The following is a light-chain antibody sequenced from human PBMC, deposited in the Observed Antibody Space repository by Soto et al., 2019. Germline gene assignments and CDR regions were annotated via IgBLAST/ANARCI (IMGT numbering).Light chain of an antibody. CDR3: QQTYMTPRT. V-gene: IGKV1-39*01. CDR2: AAS. CDR1: QSITTY. J-gene: IGKJ1*01. Sequence: DIQLTQSPSSLSASVGDRVSITCRASQSITTYLNWYQQKPGKAPELLIYAASTLQRGVPSRFSGSGSGADFTFTISNLQPEDFATYYCQQTYMTPRTFGQGTKVEVK.